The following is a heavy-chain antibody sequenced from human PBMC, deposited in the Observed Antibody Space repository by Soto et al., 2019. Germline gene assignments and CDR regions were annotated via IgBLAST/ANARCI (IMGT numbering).Heavy chain of an antibody. J-gene: IGHJ5*02. Sequence: QVQLQQWGAGLLKPSETLSLTCAVYGGSFSGYYWSWIRQPPGKGLEWIGEINHSGSTNYNPSLKSRVTISVDTSKNQFSLKLSSVTAADTAVYYCARLRRITMIVVAFGWFDPWGQGTLVTVSS. V-gene: IGHV4-34*01. CDR1: GGSFSGYY. D-gene: IGHD3-22*01. CDR3: ARLRRITMIVVAFGWFDP. CDR2: INHSGST.